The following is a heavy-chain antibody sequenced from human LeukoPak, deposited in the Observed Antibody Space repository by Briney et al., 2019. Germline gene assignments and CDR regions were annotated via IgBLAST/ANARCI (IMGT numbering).Heavy chain of an antibody. V-gene: IGHV3-23*01. CDR3: AKELGDFRSAFDY. Sequence: QPGGSLRLSCAASGFTFSSYAMNWVRQAPGKGLEWVSAISGSGYSTYYADSVKGRFTISRDNSKNTLYVQMNSLRGEDTAVYYCAKELGDFRSAFDYWGRGTLVTVSS. CDR1: GFTFSSYA. D-gene: IGHD3-3*01. J-gene: IGHJ4*02. CDR2: ISGSGYST.